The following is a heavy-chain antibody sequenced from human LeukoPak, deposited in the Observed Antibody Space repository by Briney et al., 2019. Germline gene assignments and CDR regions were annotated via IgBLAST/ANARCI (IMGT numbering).Heavy chain of an antibody. CDR2: MSASSGSA. J-gene: IGHJ4*02. D-gene: IGHD2-21*02. Sequence: ASVKVSCKASGGTFSSYAISWVRQATGQGLEWLGWMSASSGSAGYAQKFQGRVSMTRATSISTAYLELSSLTFDDTAVYYCARTPPKRDIDYWGQGTLVTVSS. CDR3: ARTPPKRDIDY. CDR1: GGTFSSYA. V-gene: IGHV1-8*02.